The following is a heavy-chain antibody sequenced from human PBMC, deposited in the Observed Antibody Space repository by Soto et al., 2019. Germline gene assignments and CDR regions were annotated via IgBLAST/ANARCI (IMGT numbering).Heavy chain of an antibody. CDR1: GFTFSSYA. CDR3: AKDHAGTFPYYYYGMDV. CDR2: ISGSGGST. J-gene: IGHJ6*02. D-gene: IGHD6-13*01. V-gene: IGHV3-23*01. Sequence: GSLRLSCAASGFTFSSYAISWVRQAPGKGLEWVSAISGSGGSTYYADSVKGRFTISRDNSKNTLYLQMNSLRAEDTAVYYCAKDHAGTFPYYYYGMDVWGQGTTVTVS.